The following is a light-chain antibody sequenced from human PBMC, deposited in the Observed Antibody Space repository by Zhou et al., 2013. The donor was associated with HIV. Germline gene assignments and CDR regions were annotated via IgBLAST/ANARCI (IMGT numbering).Light chain of an antibody. CDR3: QQYNSHSRT. CDR2: AAS. Sequence: DIQMTQSPSSLSASVGDRVTITCRASQSISSYLNWYQQKPGRAPNLLIYAASSLQSGVPSRFSGNGSGTDFTLTIDGLQPEDFATYYCQQYNSHSRTFGQGTTVE. J-gene: IGKJ1*01. V-gene: IGKV1-39*01. CDR1: QSISSY.